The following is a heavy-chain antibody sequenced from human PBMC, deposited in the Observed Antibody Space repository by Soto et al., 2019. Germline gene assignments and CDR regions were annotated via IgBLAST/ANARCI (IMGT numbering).Heavy chain of an antibody. CDR1: GASISGFY. CDR3: VRDGTKTLRDWLDP. CDR2: IYATGTT. Sequence: PSETLSLTCTVSGASISGFYWSWIRKSAGKGLEWIGRIYATGTTDYNPSLKSRVMMSVDTYKKQFSLKLRSVTAADTAVYYCVRDGTKTLRDWLDPWGKGILVTVPS. J-gene: IGHJ5*02. D-gene: IGHD1-1*01. V-gene: IGHV4-4*07.